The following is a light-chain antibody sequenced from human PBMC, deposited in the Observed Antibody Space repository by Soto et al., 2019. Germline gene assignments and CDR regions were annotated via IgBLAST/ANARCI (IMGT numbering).Light chain of an antibody. J-gene: IGKJ5*01. CDR3: QQRSNWPPIT. CDR2: GAS. CDR1: QSVHNF. Sequence: EVVLTQSPATLSLSPGDRAALSCKASQSVHNFLAWYLQKPGQAPRLLIYGASNRAAGVPDRFSGSGSGTAFALTINSLEPEDFVVYYCQQRSNWPPITFGQGTRLEIK. V-gene: IGKV3-11*01.